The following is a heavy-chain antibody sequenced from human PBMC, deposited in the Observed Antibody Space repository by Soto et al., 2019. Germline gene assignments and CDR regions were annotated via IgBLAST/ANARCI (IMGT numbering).Heavy chain of an antibody. CDR1: GDTISTGGYT. Sequence: SETLSLTCDVSGDTISTGGYTWAWIRQPPGKALGWIGHTYHSGSTNYNPSLKSRVTISVDTSKNQFSLKLSSVTAADTAVYYCARGLSPAPQIRGYSGYDRIYYFDYWGQGTLVTVSS. CDR3: ARGLSPAPQIRGYSGYDRIYYFDY. D-gene: IGHD5-12*01. CDR2: TYHSGST. J-gene: IGHJ4*02. V-gene: IGHV4-30-2*01.